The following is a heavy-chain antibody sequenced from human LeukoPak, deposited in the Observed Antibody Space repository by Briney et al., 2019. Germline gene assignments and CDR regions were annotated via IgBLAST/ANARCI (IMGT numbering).Heavy chain of an antibody. J-gene: IGHJ6*03. CDR3: ARGPAGYSYGLGADYYYYMDV. CDR1: GGSISSYY. D-gene: IGHD5-18*01. Sequence: SETLSLTCTVSGGSISSYYWSWIRQPAGKGLEWIGRIYTSGSTNYNPSLKSRVTMSVDTSKNQFSLKLSSVTAADTAVYYCARGPAGYSYGLGADYYYYMDVWGKVTTVTVSS. V-gene: IGHV4-4*07. CDR2: IYTSGST.